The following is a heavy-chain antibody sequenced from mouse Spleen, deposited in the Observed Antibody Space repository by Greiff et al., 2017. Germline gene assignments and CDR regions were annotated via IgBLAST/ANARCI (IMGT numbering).Heavy chain of an antibody. J-gene: IGHJ2*01. D-gene: IGHD1-2*01. CDR2: ILPGSINT. CDR3: ARVLRLRTGFDY. CDR1: GYTFTGYW. Sequence: VKVVESGTELMKPGASVKLSCKATGYTFTGYWIEWVKQRPGHGLEWIGEILPGSINTNYNEKFKGKATFTADTSSNTAYMQLSSLTTEDSAIYYCARVLRLRTGFDYWGQGTTLTVSS. V-gene: IGHV1-9*01.